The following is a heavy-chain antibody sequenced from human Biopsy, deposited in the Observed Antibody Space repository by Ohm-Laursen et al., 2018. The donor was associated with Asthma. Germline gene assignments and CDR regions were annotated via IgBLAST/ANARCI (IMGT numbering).Heavy chain of an antibody. CDR2: INSVFGTT. D-gene: IGHD2-2*01. Sequence: GPSVKVSCKSLGGTFNTYVIGWVRQAPGQGLEWMGGINSVFGTTTYPQKFQDRVTITADDSTSTVYMELSSLRSEGTAVYYCARKAGSCISRTCYSLDFWGQGTLVTVSS. CDR1: GGTFNTYV. V-gene: IGHV1-69*01. J-gene: IGHJ4*02. CDR3: ARKAGSCISRTCYSLDF.